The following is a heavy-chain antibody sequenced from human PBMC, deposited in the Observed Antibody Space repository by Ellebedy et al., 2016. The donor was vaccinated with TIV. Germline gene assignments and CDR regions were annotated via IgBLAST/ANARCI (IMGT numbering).Heavy chain of an antibody. CDR2: INPDSGVT. J-gene: IGHJ6*02. CDR3: ARVIRGSSGMDV. CDR1: GYTFTAYS. D-gene: IGHD6-13*01. Sequence: ASVTVSCKASGYTFTAYSMHWVRQAPGQGLEWMGWINPDSGVTNFAQKFQGRVTMTRDTSVNTAYMELSRLESDDPAVYYCARVIRGSSGMDVWGQGTTVTVS. V-gene: IGHV1-2*02.